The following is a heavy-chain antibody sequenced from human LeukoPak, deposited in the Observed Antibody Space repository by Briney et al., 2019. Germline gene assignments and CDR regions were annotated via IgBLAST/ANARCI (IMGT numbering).Heavy chain of an antibody. V-gene: IGHV3-21*01. J-gene: IGHJ4*02. CDR2: ISSSSSYI. Sequence: GGSLRLSCAASGFTFSSYSMNWVRQAPGKGLEWVSSISSSSSYIYYADSVKGRFTISRDNAKNSLYLQMNSLRAEDTAVYYCATIPVRGVIITTPSHYWGQGTLVTVSS. CDR1: GFTFSSYS. D-gene: IGHD3-10*01. CDR3: ATIPVRGVIITTPSHY.